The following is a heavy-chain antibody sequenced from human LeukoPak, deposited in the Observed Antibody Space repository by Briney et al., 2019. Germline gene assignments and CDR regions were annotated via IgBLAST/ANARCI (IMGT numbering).Heavy chain of an antibody. V-gene: IGHV4-39*01. CDR3: AGKGTIFGVVFDY. Sequence: PSETLSLTCTVSGGSISSSSYYWGWLRQPPGRGREWVGSIYYSGSTYYNPSLKSRVTISVDTSKNQFSLKLSSVTAADTAVYYCAGKGTIFGVVFDYWGQGTLVTVSS. D-gene: IGHD3-3*01. CDR2: IYYSGST. CDR1: GGSISSSSYY. J-gene: IGHJ4*02.